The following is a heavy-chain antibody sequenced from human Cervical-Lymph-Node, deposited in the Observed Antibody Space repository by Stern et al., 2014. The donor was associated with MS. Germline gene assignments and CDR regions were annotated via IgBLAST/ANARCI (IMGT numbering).Heavy chain of an antibody. CDR3: ARGGYCSSTSCYATFFYYYYGMDV. J-gene: IGHJ6*02. CDR2: ISGYNGNT. CDR1: GYTFTSHG. V-gene: IGHV1-18*04. Sequence: QVQLVQSGAEVKKPGASVKVSCQASGYTFTSHGISWARQAPGQGLEWMGWISGYNGNTNYAQKLQGSVNMTREPPTSTGHKETGSLGSDDTALYYCARGGYCSSTSCYATFFYYYYGMDVWGQGTTVTVS. D-gene: IGHD2-2*01.